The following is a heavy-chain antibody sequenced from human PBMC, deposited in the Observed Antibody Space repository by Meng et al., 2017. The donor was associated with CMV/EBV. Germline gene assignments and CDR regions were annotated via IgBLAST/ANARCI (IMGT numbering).Heavy chain of an antibody. D-gene: IGHD5/OR15-5a*01. CDR1: GFTSISYR. V-gene: IGHV5-51*01. CDR2: IYAGDADF. CDR3: ARLGIVSSAVGLAFDV. Sequence: GESLKISCKASGFTSISYRIGWVRQMPGKGLEWMGIIYAGDADFGYNPSFQGQVTISADRSTNTAYLQWRSLKNSDTARYYCARLGIVSSAVGLAFDVWGQGTMVTVSS. J-gene: IGHJ3*01.